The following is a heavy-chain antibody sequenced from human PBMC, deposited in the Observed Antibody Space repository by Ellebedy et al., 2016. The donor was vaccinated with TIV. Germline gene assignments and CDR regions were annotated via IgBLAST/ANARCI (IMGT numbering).Heavy chain of an antibody. Sequence: MPSETLSLTCSVSGASISRYYWSWIRQSPGKGLEWIGDIYNNGSAIYNPSLKSGVTMSVDTSKNHLSLKLSSVTAADTAVYYCARGMRQGLWWPYFDYWGQGTLVTVFS. V-gene: IGHV4-4*08. CDR3: ARGMRQGLWWPYFDY. CDR2: IYNNGSA. J-gene: IGHJ4*02. CDR1: GASISRYY. D-gene: IGHD2-21*01.